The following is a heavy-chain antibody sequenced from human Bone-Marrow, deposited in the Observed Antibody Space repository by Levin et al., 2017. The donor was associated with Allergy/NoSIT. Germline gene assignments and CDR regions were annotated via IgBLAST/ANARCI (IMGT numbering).Heavy chain of an antibody. D-gene: IGHD1-7*01. V-gene: IGHV5-51*01. CDR1: GYSFTSSW. CDR2: IYPRDSDT. Sequence: GGSLRLSCKGSGYSFTSSWIGWVRQMPGKGLEWMGIIYPRDSDTRYSPSFQGQATISVDNSISTAYLQWSSLKASDTAIYYSTRRAPNSFGTTGNWFDPWGQGTLVTVSS. J-gene: IGHJ5*02. CDR3: TRRAPNSFGTTGNWFDP.